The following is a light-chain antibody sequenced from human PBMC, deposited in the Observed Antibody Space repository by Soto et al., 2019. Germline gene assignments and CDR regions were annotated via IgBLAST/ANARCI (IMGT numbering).Light chain of an antibody. CDR3: CSYAGTIISVV. V-gene: IGLV2-23*02. CDR1: SSDVGSYDL. CDR2: EVI. J-gene: IGLJ2*01. Sequence: QSALTQPASVSGSPGQSITISCTGTSSDVGSYDLVSGYQQHPGKAPKLMIYEVIKRPSGVSDRFSGSKSGNTASLTISGLQAEDEADYYCCSYAGTIISVVFGGGTKLTVL.